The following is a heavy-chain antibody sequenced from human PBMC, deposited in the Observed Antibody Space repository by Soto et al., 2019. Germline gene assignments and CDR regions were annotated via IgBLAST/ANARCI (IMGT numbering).Heavy chain of an antibody. Sequence: ASVKVSCKASGYTFTSYDINWVRQATGQGLEWMGWMNPNSGNTGYAQKFQGRVTMTRNTSISTAYMELSSLRSEDTAVYYCAGGRVVVVVAATTGWFDPWGQGTLVTVSS. CDR2: MNPNSGNT. CDR1: GYTFTSYD. D-gene: IGHD2-15*01. V-gene: IGHV1-8*01. J-gene: IGHJ5*02. CDR3: AGGRVVVVVAATTGWFDP.